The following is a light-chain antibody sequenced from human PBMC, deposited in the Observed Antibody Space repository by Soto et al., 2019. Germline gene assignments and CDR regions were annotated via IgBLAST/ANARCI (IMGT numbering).Light chain of an antibody. CDR1: QSAGNF. V-gene: IGKV3D-15*01. J-gene: IGKJ5*01. Sequence: EIVMTQSPATLSVSPGETASLSCRASQSAGNFLAWYQQKPGQAPRLLIYYISTRATGIPARFSGSGPGTEFTLTINSLQSKDSAVYYCQQHNQWPITFGQGTRLEIK. CDR2: YIS. CDR3: QQHNQWPIT.